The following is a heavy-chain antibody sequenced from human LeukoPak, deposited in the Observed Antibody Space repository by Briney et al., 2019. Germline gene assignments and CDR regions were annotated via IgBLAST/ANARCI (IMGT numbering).Heavy chain of an antibody. Sequence: ASVKVSCKASGYIFSDYTMHWVRQAPGQRLEWMGWINGENGNTKYSQELRGRVTFTRDSSATTVYMELSSLRSEDVAVYYCAREVSSVRANYFDYWGQGTLVTVPS. CDR1: GYIFSDYT. CDR2: INGENGNT. CDR3: AREVSSVRANYFDY. V-gene: IGHV1-3*03. D-gene: IGHD5/OR15-5a*01. J-gene: IGHJ4*02.